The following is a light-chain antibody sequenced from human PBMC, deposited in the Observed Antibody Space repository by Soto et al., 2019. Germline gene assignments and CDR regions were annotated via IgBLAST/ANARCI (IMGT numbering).Light chain of an antibody. CDR2: GAS. V-gene: IGKV3-20*01. J-gene: IGKJ2*01. CDR3: QQYGSSPYT. Sequence: ENVLTQSPGTLSLSPGERATLSCRASQSVSSRFLAGYQQKPGQAPRLLMYGASNRATGIPDRFSGTGSGTDFTLTISRLEPEDFAVYYCQQYGSSPYTFGLGTKLEIK. CDR1: QSVSSRF.